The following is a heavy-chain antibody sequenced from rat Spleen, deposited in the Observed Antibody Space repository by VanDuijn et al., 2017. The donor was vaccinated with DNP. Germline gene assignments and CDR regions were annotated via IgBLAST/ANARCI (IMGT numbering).Heavy chain of an antibody. CDR1: GXXXSDXX. CDR2: VRTGRGTT. Sequence: EVQLVESGGGLVQPGXXMTLSXXXSGXXXSDXXMAXXXQAQSXGLEGVASVRTGRGTTDYRDPVTGRLTISRDNAKNTLYVQVDSLRSDDTATYYCARHMDTGPYYAMDVWGQGISVTVSS. J-gene: IGHJ4*01. D-gene: IGHD4-1*01. CDR3: ARHMDTGPYYAMDV. V-gene: IGHV5-25*01.